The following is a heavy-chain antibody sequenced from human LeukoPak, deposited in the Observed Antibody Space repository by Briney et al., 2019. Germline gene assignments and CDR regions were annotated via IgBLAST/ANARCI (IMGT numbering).Heavy chain of an antibody. CDR1: GDSVSSNSAA. V-gene: IGHV6-1*01. Sequence: SQTLSLTCAISGDSVSSNSAAWNWIRQSPSRGLEWLGRTYYRSKWYNDYAVSVKSRITINPDTPKNRFSLQLNSVTPEDTAVYYCARCFNGIVGAMYYGMDVWGQGTTVTVSS. CDR3: ARCFNGIVGAMYYGMDV. J-gene: IGHJ6*02. D-gene: IGHD1-26*01. CDR2: TYYRSKWYN.